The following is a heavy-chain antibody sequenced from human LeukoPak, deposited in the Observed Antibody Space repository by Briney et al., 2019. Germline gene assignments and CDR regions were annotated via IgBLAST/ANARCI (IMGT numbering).Heavy chain of an antibody. CDR3: ARVLFPSGPTHCFDP. CDR2: INPASGGT. J-gene: IGHJ5*02. D-gene: IGHD2-21*01. V-gene: IGHV1-2*02. Sequence: ASVKVSCKASGYIFSGHYIQWVRQAPGQGLERMGWINPASGGTNNAQKFRGRVTMTTDTSISTLYMELNSLRSDDTAVYYCARVLFPSGPTHCFDPWGQGTLVTVSS. CDR1: GYIFSGHY.